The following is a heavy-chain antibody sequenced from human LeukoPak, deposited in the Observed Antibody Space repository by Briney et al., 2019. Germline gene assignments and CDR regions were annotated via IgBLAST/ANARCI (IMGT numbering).Heavy chain of an antibody. CDR2: IYHSGST. J-gene: IGHJ5*02. Sequence: SGTLSLTCAVSGGSISSSNWWSWVRQPPGKGLEWIGEIYHSGSTNYNPSLKSRVTISVDTSKNQFSLKLSSVTAADTAVYYCAGLVRGVIYDNWFDPWGQGTLVTVSS. CDR1: GGSISSSNW. D-gene: IGHD3-10*01. V-gene: IGHV4-4*02. CDR3: AGLVRGVIYDNWFDP.